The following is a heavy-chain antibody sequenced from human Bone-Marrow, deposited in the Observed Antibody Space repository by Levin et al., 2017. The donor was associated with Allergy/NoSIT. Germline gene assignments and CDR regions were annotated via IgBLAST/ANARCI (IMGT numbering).Heavy chain of an antibody. J-gene: IGHJ4*02. CDR2: IYRDGTT. D-gene: IGHD4-17*01. CDR1: GFTVSSNY. Sequence: GGSLRLSCAASGFTVSSNYMSWVRQAPGKGLEWVSTIYRDGTTYYTDSVKGRFTISRDNSENTLHLQMNSLRADDTAVYYCARGSADGDYSFYWGQGTLVTVSS. CDR3: ARGSADGDYSFY. V-gene: IGHV3-53*01.